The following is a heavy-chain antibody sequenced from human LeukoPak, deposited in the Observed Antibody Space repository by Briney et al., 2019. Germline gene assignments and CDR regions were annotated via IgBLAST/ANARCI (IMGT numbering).Heavy chain of an antibody. D-gene: IGHD3-10*01. Sequence: SETLSLTCTVSGASISSYYWSWIRQPPGKGLEWLGYIYYSGSTNYNPSLKSRVTISVDTSKNQFSLKLSSVTAADPAVYYCARGRGGSGSYYYFDYWGQGTLVTVSS. J-gene: IGHJ4*02. CDR2: IYYSGST. V-gene: IGHV4-59*01. CDR3: ARGRGGSGSYYYFDY. CDR1: GASISSYY.